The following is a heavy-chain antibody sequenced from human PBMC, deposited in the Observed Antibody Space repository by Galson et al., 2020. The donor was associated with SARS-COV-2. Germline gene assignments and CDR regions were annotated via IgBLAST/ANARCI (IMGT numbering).Heavy chain of an antibody. Sequence: ELDAARYLRLSCAASGFTFSSYAMHCVRQAPGKGLEWVAVIPYDGSNNYYADSVKGRFTISRDNSKNTLYLQMNSLRAEDTAVYCCASRLLGFGDYWGQGTLVTVGS. J-gene: IGHJ4*02. CDR2: IPYDGSNN. CDR1: GFTFSSYA. CDR3: ASRLLGFGDY. D-gene: IGHD3-10*01. V-gene: IGHV3-30*01.